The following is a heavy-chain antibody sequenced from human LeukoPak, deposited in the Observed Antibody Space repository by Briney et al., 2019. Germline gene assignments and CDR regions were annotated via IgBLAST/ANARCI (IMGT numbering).Heavy chain of an antibody. D-gene: IGHD3-10*01. Sequence: ASVKVSCKASGYTFTSYYMHWVRQAPGQGLEWMGIINPSGGSTSYAQKFQGRVTMTRDTSTSTAYMELSSLRSEDTAVYYCARVGYYGSGSYYFDYWGQGTLVTVSS. CDR2: INPSGGST. CDR3: ARVGYYGSGSYYFDY. CDR1: GYTFTSYY. J-gene: IGHJ4*02. V-gene: IGHV1-46*01.